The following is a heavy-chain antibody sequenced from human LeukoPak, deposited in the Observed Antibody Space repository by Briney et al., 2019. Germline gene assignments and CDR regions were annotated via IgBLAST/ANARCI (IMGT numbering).Heavy chain of an antibody. CDR3: AKVGRGIDDY. D-gene: IGHD1-1*01. CDR1: GFTFSSYG. J-gene: IGHJ4*02. Sequence: GGSLSLSCAASGFTFSSYGMHWVRPAPGKGLEWVSAISGSGGSTYYADSVKGRFTISRDNSKNTLYLQMNSLRAEDTAVYYCAKVGRGIDDYWGQGTLVTVSS. CDR2: ISGSGGST. V-gene: IGHV3-23*01.